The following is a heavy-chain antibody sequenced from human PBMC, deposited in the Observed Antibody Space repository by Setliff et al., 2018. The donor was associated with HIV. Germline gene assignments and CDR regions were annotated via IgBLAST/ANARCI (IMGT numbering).Heavy chain of an antibody. Sequence: PGGSLRLSCAASGFTVSDNYMSWIRQSPGKGLEWISYISSSGTTIYYADSVKGRFTISRDNAKNSLYLEMNSLRAEETAVYYCARDLRSSHGSPNYFDYWGRGALVTVSS. CDR2: ISSSGTTI. J-gene: IGHJ4*02. V-gene: IGHV3-11*04. D-gene: IGHD2-15*01. CDR1: GFTVSDNY. CDR3: ARDLRSSHGSPNYFDY.